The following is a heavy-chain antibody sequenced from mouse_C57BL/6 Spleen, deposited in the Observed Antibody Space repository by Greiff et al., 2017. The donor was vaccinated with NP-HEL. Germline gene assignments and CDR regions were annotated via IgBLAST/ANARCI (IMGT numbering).Heavy chain of an antibody. Sequence: QVQLQQPGAELVRPGSSVKLSCKASGYTFTSYWMHWVKQRPIQGLEWIGNIDPSDSETHYNQKFKDKATLTVDKSSSTAYMQLSSLTSEDSAVYYCARAAYSNGYFDVWGTGTTVTVSS. D-gene: IGHD2-5*01. CDR2: IDPSDSET. V-gene: IGHV1-52*01. CDR1: GYTFTSYW. CDR3: ARAAYSNGYFDV. J-gene: IGHJ1*03.